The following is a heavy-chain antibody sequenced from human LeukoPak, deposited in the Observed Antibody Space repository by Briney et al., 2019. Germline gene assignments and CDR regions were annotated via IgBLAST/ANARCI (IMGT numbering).Heavy chain of an antibody. CDR1: GGSFISGYY. CDR2: IHHSGST. CDR3: ASFRWAVGFEY. D-gene: IGHD6-13*01. V-gene: IGHV4-34*01. Sequence: SETLSLTCAVYGGSFISGYYWTFIRQPPGKGLEWIGEIHHSGSTNYNPSPKSRVTISLDTSKNQFSLKLNSVTAADTALYYCASFRWAVGFEYWGQGTLVTVSS. J-gene: IGHJ4*02.